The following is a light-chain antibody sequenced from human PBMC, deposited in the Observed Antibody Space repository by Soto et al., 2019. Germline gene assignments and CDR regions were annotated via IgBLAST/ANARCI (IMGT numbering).Light chain of an antibody. CDR3: QQHGSSSLWT. Sequence: EIVLTQSPGTLSLSPGERATLSCRASQSVSSSYLAWYQQKPGQAPRLLIYGASSRATGIPDRFSGSGSGTAFTLTISRLEPEDFAVYYCQQHGSSSLWTFGQGTKVEIK. V-gene: IGKV3-20*01. J-gene: IGKJ1*01. CDR2: GAS. CDR1: QSVSSSY.